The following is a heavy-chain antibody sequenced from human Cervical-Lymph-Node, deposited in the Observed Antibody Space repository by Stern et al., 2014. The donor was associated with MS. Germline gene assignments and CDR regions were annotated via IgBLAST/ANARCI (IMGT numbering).Heavy chain of an antibody. CDR2: ISYDGRYK. J-gene: IGHJ6*02. CDR1: GFILSNHG. CDR3: AREDSRSYKVDGMDV. V-gene: IGHV3-33*01. D-gene: IGHD3-22*01. Sequence: QVQLVQSGGGVVQPGRSLRLSCAASGFILSNHGIHWVRQAPGKGLEWLAVISYDGRYKNYADSVKGRFTISRDNPKNTVYLQMNSLRAEDTAVYHCAREDSRSYKVDGMDVWGQGTTVTVSS.